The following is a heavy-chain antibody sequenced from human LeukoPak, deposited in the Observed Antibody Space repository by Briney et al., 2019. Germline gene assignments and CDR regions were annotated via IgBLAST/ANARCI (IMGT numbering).Heavy chain of an antibody. J-gene: IGHJ3*02. CDR1: GGTFSSYA. CDR3: ARDTGSGSTVGDAFDI. D-gene: IGHD4-17*01. Sequence: SVKVSCKASGGTFSSYAISWVRQAPGQGLEWMGGIIPTFGTANYAQKFQGRVTITADESTSTAYMELSSLRSEDTAVYYCARDTGSGSTVGDAFDIWGQGTMVTVSS. V-gene: IGHV1-69*13. CDR2: IIPTFGTA.